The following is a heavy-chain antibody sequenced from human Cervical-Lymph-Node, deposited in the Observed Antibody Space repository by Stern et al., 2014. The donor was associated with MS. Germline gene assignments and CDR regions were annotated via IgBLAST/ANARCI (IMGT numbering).Heavy chain of an antibody. CDR2: IIPLFGTI. J-gene: IGHJ6*02. CDR3: ARDFGITPFYGMDV. D-gene: IGHD3-3*01. V-gene: IGHV1-69*01. Sequence: QLVQSGAEVKKPGSSVKVSCKASGGTFSTYAFSWVRQVPGQGLEWMGGIIPLFGTINYAPNFQGRLTLSADESTSTVYMEVSSLRSEDSAIYYCARDFGITPFYGMDVWGQGTTVTVSS. CDR1: GGTFSTYA.